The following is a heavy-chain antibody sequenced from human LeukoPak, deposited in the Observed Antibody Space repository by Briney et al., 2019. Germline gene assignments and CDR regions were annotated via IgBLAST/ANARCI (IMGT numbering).Heavy chain of an antibody. D-gene: IGHD4-23*01. CDR3: ARDPGYGGNSADY. J-gene: IGHJ4*02. CDR1: GGSISSSSW. CDR2: IYHSGST. Sequence: SETLSLTCAVSGGSISSSSWWSWVRQPPGKGLEWIGEIYHSGSTNYNPSLKSRVTISVDKSKNQFSLKLSSVTAADTAVYYCARDPGYGGNSADYWGQGTLVTVSS. V-gene: IGHV4-4*02.